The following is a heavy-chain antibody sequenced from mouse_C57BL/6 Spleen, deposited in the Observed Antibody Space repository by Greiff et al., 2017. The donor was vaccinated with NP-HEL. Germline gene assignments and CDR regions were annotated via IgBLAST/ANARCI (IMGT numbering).Heavy chain of an antibody. D-gene: IGHD2-4*01. V-gene: IGHV2-3*01. Sequence: VMLVESGPGLVAPSKSLSITCTASGFSLTSYGVSWVRQPPGKGLEWLGAIWGGGSTNYHSAPISRRSISKANTKSQVYLKLNSLQTDDTATYDCAKGGYDYDLAYWGQGTLVTVSA. CDR1: GFSLTSYG. J-gene: IGHJ3*01. CDR2: IWGGGST. CDR3: AKGGYDYDLAY.